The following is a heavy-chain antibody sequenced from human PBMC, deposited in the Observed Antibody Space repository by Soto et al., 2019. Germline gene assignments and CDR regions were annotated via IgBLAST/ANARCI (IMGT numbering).Heavy chain of an antibody. D-gene: IGHD3-16*01. J-gene: IGHJ6*02. V-gene: IGHV4-59*08. CDR1: GGSISSYY. Sequence: PSETLSLTCTVSGGSISSYYWSWIRQPPGKGLEWIGYIYYSGSTNYNPSLKSRVTISVDTSKNQFSLKLSSVTAADTAVYYCARWGADLYYYGMDVWGQGTTVTVSS. CDR2: IYYSGST. CDR3: ARWGADLYYYGMDV.